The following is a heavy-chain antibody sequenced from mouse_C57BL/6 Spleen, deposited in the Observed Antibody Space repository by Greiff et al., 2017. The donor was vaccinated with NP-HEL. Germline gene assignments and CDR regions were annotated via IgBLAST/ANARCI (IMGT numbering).Heavy chain of an antibody. CDR2: ISSGSSTI. Sequence: EVQVVESGGGLVKPGGSLKLSCAASGFTFSDYGMHWVRQAPEKGLEWVAYISSGSSTIYYADTVKGRFTISRDNAKNTLFLQMTSLRSEDTAMYYCARPPFTTVPWFAYWGQGTLVTVSA. CDR3: ARPPFTTVPWFAY. V-gene: IGHV5-17*01. D-gene: IGHD1-1*01. J-gene: IGHJ3*01. CDR1: GFTFSDYG.